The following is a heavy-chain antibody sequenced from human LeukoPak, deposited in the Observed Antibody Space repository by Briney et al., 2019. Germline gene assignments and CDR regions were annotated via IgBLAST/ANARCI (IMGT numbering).Heavy chain of an antibody. CDR3: ARHGGSSSSRSSFDP. Sequence: PSETLSLTCTVSGGSISGYYGSWIRQPPGKGLEWIAYIYYSGSTKYNPSLKSRVTISVDTSRDQFSLKLSSVTAADTAVYYCARHGGSSSSRSSFDPWGQGTLVTVSS. J-gene: IGHJ5*02. D-gene: IGHD1-26*01. CDR2: IYYSGST. V-gene: IGHV4-59*08. CDR1: GGSISGYY.